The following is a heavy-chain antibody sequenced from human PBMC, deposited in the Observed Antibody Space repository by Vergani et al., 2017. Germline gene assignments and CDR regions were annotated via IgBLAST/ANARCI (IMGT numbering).Heavy chain of an antibody. CDR2: IDHTGRP. Sequence: QVQLQQWGGGLLKPSETLSLTCVVNGGSFTSYHWTWIRQSPGEGREWVGDIDHTGRPDYNPSLKSRLTMSVDNSRNQFSLTLHSVTATDTAIYFCARVNTETNGHLYYSYYMDVWGQGTAVTVS. CDR3: ARVNTETNGHLYYSYYMDV. CDR1: GGSFTSYH. J-gene: IGHJ6*03. D-gene: IGHD4-11*01. V-gene: IGHV4-34*01.